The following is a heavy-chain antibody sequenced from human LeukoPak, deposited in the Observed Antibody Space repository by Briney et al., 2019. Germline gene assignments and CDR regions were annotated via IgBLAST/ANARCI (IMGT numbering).Heavy chain of an antibody. Sequence: GASVKVSCKASGYTFTGYYIHWVRQAPGQGLEWMGWINPNSGGTNYAQKFQGRVTMTRDTSISTAYMELSRLRSDDTAVYYCARDKGYSYGVDYWGQGTLVTVSS. J-gene: IGHJ4*02. CDR1: GYTFTGYY. V-gene: IGHV1-2*02. D-gene: IGHD5-18*01. CDR2: INPNSGGT. CDR3: ARDKGYSYGVDY.